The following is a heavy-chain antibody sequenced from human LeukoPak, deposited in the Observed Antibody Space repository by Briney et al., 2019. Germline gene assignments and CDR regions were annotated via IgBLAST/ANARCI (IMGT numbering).Heavy chain of an antibody. V-gene: IGHV3-23*01. CDR2: ISGSGGST. Sequence: GGSLRLPCAASGFTFSSYAMSWVRQAPGKGLEWVSAISGSGGSTYYADSVKGRFTISRDNSKNTLYLQMHSLRAEDTAVYYCAKAGDYYDSSGILDYWGQGTLVTVSS. CDR1: GFTFSSYA. J-gene: IGHJ4*02. CDR3: AKAGDYYDSSGILDY. D-gene: IGHD3-22*01.